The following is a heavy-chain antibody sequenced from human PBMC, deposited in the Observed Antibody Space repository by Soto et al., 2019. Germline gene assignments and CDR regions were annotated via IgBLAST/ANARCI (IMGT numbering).Heavy chain of an antibody. Sequence: QITLKESGPTLVKPTQTLTLTCTFSGFSLSTSGVGVGWIRQPPGKALEWLALIYWDDDKRYSPSLKSRLTITQDTSKNQVVLTMNNMDPVDTAKYYCAHSYGDYGYFDYWGQGTLVTVCS. J-gene: IGHJ4*02. CDR1: GFSLSTSGVG. V-gene: IGHV2-5*02. D-gene: IGHD4-17*01. CDR2: IYWDDDK. CDR3: AHSYGDYGYFDY.